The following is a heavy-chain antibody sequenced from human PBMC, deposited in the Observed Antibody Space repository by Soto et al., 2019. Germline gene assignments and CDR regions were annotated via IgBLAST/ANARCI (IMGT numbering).Heavy chain of an antibody. CDR3: ARERTMGYDSSGYYYPDY. CDR1: GYTFTSYG. Sequence: ASVKVSCKASGYTFTSYGISWVRQAPGQGLEWMGWISAYNGNTNYAQKLQGRVTMTTDTSTSTAYMELRSLRSDDTAVYYFARERTMGYDSSGYYYPDYWGQGTLVTVSS. CDR2: ISAYNGNT. V-gene: IGHV1-18*01. D-gene: IGHD3-22*01. J-gene: IGHJ4*02.